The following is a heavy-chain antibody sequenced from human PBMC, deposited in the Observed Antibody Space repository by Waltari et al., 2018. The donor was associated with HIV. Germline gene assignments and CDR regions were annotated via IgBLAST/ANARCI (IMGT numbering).Heavy chain of an antibody. CDR3: ARRHATEGVLDL. D-gene: IGHD3-10*01. CDR1: GFTFSTFW. V-gene: IGHV3-74*01. CDR2: LNGDGTTN. J-gene: IGHJ2*01. Sequence: EVQLLESGGGLVQPVGSLTLSCAASGFTFSTFWMHWVRQVPGKGPVWISRLNGDGTTNLYADSVKGRFTISRDNTRDALYLQMNSLRAEDTAVYYCARRHATEGVLDLWGRGTLVTVSS.